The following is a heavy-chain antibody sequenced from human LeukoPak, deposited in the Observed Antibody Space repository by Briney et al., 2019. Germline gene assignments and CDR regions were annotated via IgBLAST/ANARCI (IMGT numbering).Heavy chain of an antibody. Sequence: GGSLRLSCAASGFTVSSNYMSWVRQAPGKGLEWVSVIYGGGSTYYADSVKGRFTISRDNSKNTLYLQMNSLRAEDTAVYYCAKSRDSGYVHSAGFDYWGQGTLVTVSS. D-gene: IGHD5-12*01. CDR1: GFTVSSNY. V-gene: IGHV3-66*01. J-gene: IGHJ4*02. CDR2: IYGGGST. CDR3: AKSRDSGYVHSAGFDY.